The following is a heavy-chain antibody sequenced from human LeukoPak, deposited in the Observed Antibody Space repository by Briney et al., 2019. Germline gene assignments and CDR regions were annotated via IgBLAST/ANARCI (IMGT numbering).Heavy chain of an antibody. CDR2: INTFGTAM. CDR1: AFIFSDYE. D-gene: IGHD1-1*01. J-gene: IGHJ4*02. V-gene: IGHV3-48*03. Sequence: PGGSLRLSCEASAFIFSDYEMHWVRQAPGKGLEWISYINTFGTAMYYADSVKGRFTISRDNAKNSVFLQMNSLGVDDTALCFCARSVPEPRAGMGPLDYWGRGTPVTVSS. CDR3: ARSVPEPRAGMGPLDY.